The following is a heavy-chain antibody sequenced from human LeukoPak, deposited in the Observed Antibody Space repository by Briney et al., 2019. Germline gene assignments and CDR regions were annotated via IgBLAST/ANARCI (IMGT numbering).Heavy chain of an antibody. J-gene: IGHJ6*03. CDR1: GGTFSSHA. V-gene: IGHV1-69*05. Sequence: ASVKVSCKASGGTFSSHAISWVRQAPGQGLEWMGGIIPIFGTANYAQKFQGRVTITTDESTSTAYMELSSLRSEDTAVYYCARCPTLSGTYYYYMDVWGKGTTVTVSS. CDR2: IIPIFGTA. CDR3: ARCPTLSGTYYYYMDV. D-gene: IGHD2-15*01.